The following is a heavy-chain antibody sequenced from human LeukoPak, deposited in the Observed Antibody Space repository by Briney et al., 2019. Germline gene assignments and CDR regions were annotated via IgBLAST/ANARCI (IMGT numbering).Heavy chain of an antibody. J-gene: IGHJ3*02. Sequence: PGGSLRFSCAASGFTFSTYSMNWVRQAPGKGLEWVSSIATSSDYIYYAGSLKGRFTISRDNAKNSLYLHMNSLRPDDTAVYYCARGRSITILRGVAISDGFDIWGQGTKVTVS. CDR1: GFTFSTYS. CDR2: IATSSDYI. D-gene: IGHD3-10*01. CDR3: ARGRSITILRGVAISDGFDI. V-gene: IGHV3-21*01.